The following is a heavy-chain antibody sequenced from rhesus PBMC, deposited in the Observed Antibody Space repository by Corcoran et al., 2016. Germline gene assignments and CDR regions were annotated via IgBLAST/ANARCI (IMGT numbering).Heavy chain of an antibody. J-gene: IGHJ4*01. V-gene: IGHV3-184*01. Sequence: EVQLVESGGGLVQPGGSLRLSCAASGFTFSDSYMYWVRQAPVKVLEWVGFIRSKAYGGTAEYAASVKGRFTISRDDSKSIAYLQMSSLKTEDTAVYYCTKDQYSFDYWGQGVLVTVSS. D-gene: IGHD2-15*01. CDR2: IRSKAYGGTA. CDR1: GFTFSDSY. CDR3: TKDQYSFDY.